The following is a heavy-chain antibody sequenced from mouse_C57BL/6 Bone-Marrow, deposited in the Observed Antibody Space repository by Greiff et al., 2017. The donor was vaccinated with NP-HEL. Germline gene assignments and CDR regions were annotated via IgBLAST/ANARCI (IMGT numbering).Heavy chain of an antibody. CDR3: ALYDYPWFAY. Sequence: EVQLVESGGGLVKPGGSLKLSCAASGFTFSSYAMSWVRQTPGQRLEWVATISDGGSYTYYPDNVKGRFTISRDNAKNNLYLQLSHLKSEDTAMYYWALYDYPWFAYWGQGTLVTVSA. V-gene: IGHV5-4*01. CDR2: ISDGGSYT. D-gene: IGHD2-4*01. CDR1: GFTFSSYA. J-gene: IGHJ3*01.